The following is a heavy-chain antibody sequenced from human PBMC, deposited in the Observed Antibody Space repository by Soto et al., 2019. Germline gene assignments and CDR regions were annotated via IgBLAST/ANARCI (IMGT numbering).Heavy chain of an antibody. V-gene: IGHV1-69*12. CDR2: IMPVFPTP. J-gene: IGHJ6*02. Sequence: QVQLVQSGAEVKKPGSSVKVSCKASGGTFSTSAISWVRQAPGQGLEWVGGIMPVFPTPDYAQNFQGRVTITADEYTTTAYLELTSLRADDTAVYYCARDKDRLQLGVKYYYILDVWGQGTAITVSS. CDR3: ARDKDRLQLGVKYYYILDV. CDR1: GGTFSTSA. D-gene: IGHD1-1*01.